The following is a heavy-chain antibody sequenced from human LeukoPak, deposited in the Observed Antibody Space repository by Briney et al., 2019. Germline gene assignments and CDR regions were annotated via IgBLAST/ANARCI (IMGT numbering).Heavy chain of an antibody. Sequence: GGSLRLSCAASGFTFSSYAMSWVRQAPGKGLEWVSAISGSGGSTYYADSVKGRFTISRDNSKNTLYLQMNSLRAEDTAVYYCANCLVIGGSWGHRYFDYWGQGTLVTVSS. J-gene: IGHJ4*02. D-gene: IGHD2-15*01. CDR2: ISGSGGST. CDR3: ANCLVIGGSWGHRYFDY. V-gene: IGHV3-23*01. CDR1: GFTFSSYA.